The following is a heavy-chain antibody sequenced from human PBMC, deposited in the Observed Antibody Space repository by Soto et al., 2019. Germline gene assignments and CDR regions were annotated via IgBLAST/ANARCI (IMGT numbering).Heavy chain of an antibody. J-gene: IGHJ6*02. CDR2: IIPILDIP. CDR1: GGTFSYYT. D-gene: IGHD6-13*01. Sequence: QVQLVQSGAEVKKPGSSVKVSCKASGGTFSYYTISWVRQAPGQGLEWMGRIIPILDIPNYAQKFQGRVTITADKSTNTAYMELSSLRSEDTAVYYCASPRTSSSWWHYYYGMDVWGQGTTVTVSS. V-gene: IGHV1-69*02. CDR3: ASPRTSSSWWHYYYGMDV.